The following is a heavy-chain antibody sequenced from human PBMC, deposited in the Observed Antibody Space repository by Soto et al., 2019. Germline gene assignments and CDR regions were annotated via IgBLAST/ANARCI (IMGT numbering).Heavy chain of an antibody. V-gene: IGHV3-30*03. D-gene: IGHD1-26*01. CDR2: ISYDGSNK. CDR1: GFTFSSYG. J-gene: IGHJ4*02. CDR3: GYSGSQYYFDY. Sequence: VQLVESGGGVVQPGRSLRLSCAASGFTFSSYGMHWVRQAPGKGLEWVAVISYDGSNKYYADSVKGRFTISRDNSKNTLYLQMNSLRAEDTAVYYCGYSGSQYYFDYWGQGTLVTVSS.